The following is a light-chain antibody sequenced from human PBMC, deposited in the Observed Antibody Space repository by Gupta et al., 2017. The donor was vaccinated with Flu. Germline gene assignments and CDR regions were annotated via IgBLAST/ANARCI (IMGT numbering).Light chain of an antibody. V-gene: IGLV1-40*01. CDR2: GNS. CDR3: QSYDSSLSSRV. CDR1: SSNIGAGYD. J-gene: IGLJ3*02. Sequence: VTISCTGSSSNIGAGYDVHWYQQLPGTAPKLLIFGNSNRPSGVPDRFSGSKYGTSASLAFTGLQAEDEGDYYCQSYDSSLSSRVFGGGTKLTVL.